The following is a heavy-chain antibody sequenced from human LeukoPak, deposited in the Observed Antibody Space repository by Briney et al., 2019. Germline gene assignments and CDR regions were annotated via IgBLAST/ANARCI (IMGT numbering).Heavy chain of an antibody. V-gene: IGHV4-59*01. Sequence: SETLSLTCTVSGGSISSFYWSWIRQPPGKGLEWIGYIYYSGSTNYNPSLKSRVTISVDTSKNQFSLKLSSVTAADTAVYYCARVGSIAARSHYYYMDVWGKGTTVTVSS. J-gene: IGHJ6*03. CDR3: ARVGSIAARSHYYYMDV. CDR1: GGSISSFY. D-gene: IGHD6-6*01. CDR2: IYYSGST.